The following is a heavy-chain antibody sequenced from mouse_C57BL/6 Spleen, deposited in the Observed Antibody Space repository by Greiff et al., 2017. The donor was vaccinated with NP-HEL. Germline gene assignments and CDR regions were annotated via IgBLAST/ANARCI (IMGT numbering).Heavy chain of an antibody. CDR3: ARRSPYYFDY. V-gene: IGHV1-59*01. J-gene: IGHJ2*01. CDR1: GYTFTSYW. CDR2: IAPSDSYT. Sequence: QVQLQQPGAELVRPGTSVKLSCKASGYTFTSYWMHWVKQRPGQGLEWIGVIAPSDSYTNYNQKFKGKATLTVDTSSSTAYMQLSSLTSEDSAVYYCARRSPYYFDYWGQGTTLTVSS.